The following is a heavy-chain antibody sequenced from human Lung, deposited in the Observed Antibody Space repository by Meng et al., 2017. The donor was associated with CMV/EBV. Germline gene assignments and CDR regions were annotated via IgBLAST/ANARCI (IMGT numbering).Heavy chain of an antibody. V-gene: IGHV1-69*02. D-gene: IGHD2-2*01. Sequence: SVKVSCKASGGTFSSYTISWVRQAPGQGLECMGRIIHILGIANYAQKFQGRVTVTADKSTSTAYMEVSSLRSEDTTGYYCARGCSSTSCYSPALYGMDVWGRGTTVTGSS. J-gene: IGHJ6*02. CDR3: ARGCSSTSCYSPALYGMDV. CDR2: IIHILGIA. CDR1: GGTFSSYT.